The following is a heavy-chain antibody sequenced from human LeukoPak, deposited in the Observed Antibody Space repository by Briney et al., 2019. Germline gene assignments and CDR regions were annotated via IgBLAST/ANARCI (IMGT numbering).Heavy chain of an antibody. Sequence: ASVKVSCKASGYTFTNYGISWVRQAPGQGLEWMGWISAYNGNTKYAQKFQGRVTMTTDTSKNTAYMELRSLRSDDTAVFYCTRDQPYYYDSSGYYWYDAFDMWGQGTMVTVSS. V-gene: IGHV1-18*01. J-gene: IGHJ3*02. CDR3: TRDQPYYYDSSGYYWYDAFDM. D-gene: IGHD3-22*01. CDR2: ISAYNGNT. CDR1: GYTFTNYG.